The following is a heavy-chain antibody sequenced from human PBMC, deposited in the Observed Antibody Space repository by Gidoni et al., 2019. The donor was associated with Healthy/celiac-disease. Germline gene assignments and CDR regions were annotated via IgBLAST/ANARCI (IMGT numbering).Heavy chain of an antibody. J-gene: IGHJ4*02. V-gene: IGHV3-33*01. Sequence: VQLVESGGGVVQPGRSLRLSCAASGFPFSRYGMHWVRQAPGKGLEWVAVIWYDGSNKYYADSVKGRFTISRDNSKNTLYLQMNSLRAEDTAVYYCAREADTAMVTWGLDYWGQGTLVTVSS. CDR3: AREADTAMVTWGLDY. CDR2: IWYDGSNK. CDR1: GFPFSRYG. D-gene: IGHD5-18*01.